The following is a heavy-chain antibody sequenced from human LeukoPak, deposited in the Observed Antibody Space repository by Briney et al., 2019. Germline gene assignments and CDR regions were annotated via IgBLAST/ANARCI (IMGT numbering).Heavy chain of an antibody. CDR2: TNPTSGAT. D-gene: IGHD3-10*01. CDR3: ARGVAVRAFDY. V-gene: IGHV1-2*02. CDR1: GYTFTAYY. Sequence: ASVKVSCKASGYTFTAYYMHWVRQAPGQGLEWMAWTNPTSGATNYAQKFQGRVTMTRDTSISTVYMELSRLRSDDTAMYYCARGVAVRAFDYWGQGTLVTVSS. J-gene: IGHJ4*02.